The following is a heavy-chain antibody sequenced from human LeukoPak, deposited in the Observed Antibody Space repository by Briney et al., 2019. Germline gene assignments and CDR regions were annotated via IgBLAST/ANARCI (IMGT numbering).Heavy chain of an antibody. D-gene: IGHD3-16*01. CDR3: ATGAYTKSAPFDY. J-gene: IGHJ4*02. CDR2: IIPIFGTA. CDR1: GGTFSSYA. Sequence: GASVKVSCKASGGTFSSYAISWVRQAPGQGLEWMGGIIPIFGTANYAQKFQGRVTITADESTSTAYMELSSLRSEDTAVYYCATGAYTKSAPFDYWGQGTLVTVSS. V-gene: IGHV1-69*13.